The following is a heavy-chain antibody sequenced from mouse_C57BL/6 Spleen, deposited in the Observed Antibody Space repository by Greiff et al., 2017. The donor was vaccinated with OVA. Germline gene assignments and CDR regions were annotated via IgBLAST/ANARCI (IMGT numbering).Heavy chain of an antibody. CDR1: GYAFSSSW. J-gene: IGHJ4*01. CDR2: IYPGDGDT. CDR3: AREGSLNAMDY. Sequence: VQLQQSGPELVKPGASVKISCKASGYAFSSSWMNWVKQRPGKGLEWIGRIYPGDGDTNYNGKFKGKATLTADKSSSTAYMQLSSLTSEDSAVYCCAREGSLNAMDYWGQGTSVTVSS. V-gene: IGHV1-82*01.